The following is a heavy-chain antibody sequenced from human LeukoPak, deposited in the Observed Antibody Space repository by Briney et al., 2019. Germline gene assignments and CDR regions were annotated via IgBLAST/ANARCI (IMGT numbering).Heavy chain of an antibody. V-gene: IGHV3-21*06. CDR3: ARRYCSSTNCYPFDY. CDR2: ISSSGDYI. D-gene: IGHD2-2*01. Sequence: PGGSLRLSCAASGFAFNTYSMNWVRLAPGKGLEWVSSISSSGDYIFYADSVKGRFTFSRDNAKNSLYLQMNSLRAEDTAVYYCARRYCSSTNCYPFDYWGQGTLVTVSS. J-gene: IGHJ4*02. CDR1: GFAFNTYS.